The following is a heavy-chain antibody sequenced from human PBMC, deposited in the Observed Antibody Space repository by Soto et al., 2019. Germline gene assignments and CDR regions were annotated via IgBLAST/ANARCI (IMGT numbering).Heavy chain of an antibody. Sequence: QLQLQESGPGLVKASETLSLTCTVSGGSITRNNHFWGWIRQSPGKGLEWIGSIQYGGTTNYNPSLKSRVIMSAETSKNPFSLMMNSVTAADAAVYYCARLGSSGWYQGSYFDYLGQGTLVTVSS. CDR3: ARLGSSGWYQGSYFDY. D-gene: IGHD6-19*01. CDR1: GGSITRNNHF. CDR2: IQYGGTT. J-gene: IGHJ4*02. V-gene: IGHV4-39*01.